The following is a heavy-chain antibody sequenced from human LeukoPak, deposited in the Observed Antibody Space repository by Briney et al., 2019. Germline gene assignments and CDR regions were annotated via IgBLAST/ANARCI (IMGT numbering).Heavy chain of an antibody. CDR2: IYTSGST. Sequence: PSDTLSLTCTVSGGSISTYHWSWIRQPPGKGLEWIGYIYTSGSTRYNPSLNSRVTISVDTSKNQFSLKLSSVTAADTAVYYCARRITYMDVWGNGTTVTVSS. CDR3: ARRITYMDV. D-gene: IGHD3-10*01. V-gene: IGHV4-4*08. J-gene: IGHJ6*03. CDR1: GGSISTYH.